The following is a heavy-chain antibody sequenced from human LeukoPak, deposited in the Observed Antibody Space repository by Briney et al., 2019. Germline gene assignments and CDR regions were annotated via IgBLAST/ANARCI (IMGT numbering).Heavy chain of an antibody. J-gene: IGHJ4*02. Sequence: GGSLRLSCAASGFTVSSIYMTWVRQAPGKGLEWVSVIYSGGRTYYADSVKGRFTISSDNSKNTLYLRMNSLRAEDTAVYYCARGLRNSWYSPSDFWGQGTLVTVSS. CDR1: GFTVSSIY. V-gene: IGHV3-66*01. CDR3: ARGLRNSWYSPSDF. CDR2: IYSGGRT. D-gene: IGHD6-13*01.